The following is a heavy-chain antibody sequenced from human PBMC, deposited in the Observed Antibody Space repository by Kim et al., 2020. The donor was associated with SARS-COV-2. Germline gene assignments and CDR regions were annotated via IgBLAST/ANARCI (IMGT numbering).Heavy chain of an antibody. CDR3: ARHVLAAARSHFNGTDV. J-gene: IGHJ6*02. D-gene: IGHD6-13*01. CDR2: IYYRGTT. Sequence: SETLSLTCTVSGGSISSTSFYWGWIRQSPGKGLEWIGSIYYRGTTYYSESLKSRVTISVDTSKNQFSLRLTSMTAAYTAVYYCARHVLAAARSHFNGTDVWGQGTPVTVSS. CDR1: GGSISSTSFY. V-gene: IGHV4-39*01.